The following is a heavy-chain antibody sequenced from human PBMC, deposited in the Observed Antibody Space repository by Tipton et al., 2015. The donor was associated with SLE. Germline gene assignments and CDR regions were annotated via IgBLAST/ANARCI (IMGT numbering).Heavy chain of an antibody. CDR2: INHGGST. Sequence: TLSLTCSIYGGSFGGYYWSWIRQPPGKGLEWIGEINHGGSTNYNPSLKSRVTISVDTSKNQSSLKLSSVTAADTAVYYCAQAHLWGSYRYASDIWGQGTMVTVSS. D-gene: IGHD3-16*02. CDR3: AQAHLWGSYRYASDI. J-gene: IGHJ3*02. V-gene: IGHV4-34*01. CDR1: GGSFGGYY.